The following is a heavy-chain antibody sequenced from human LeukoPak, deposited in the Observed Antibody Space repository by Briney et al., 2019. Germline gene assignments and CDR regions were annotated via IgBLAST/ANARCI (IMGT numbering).Heavy chain of an antibody. CDR1: GFTFNSYA. D-gene: IGHD4-23*01. CDR2: IVGDAVT. CDR3: AKGSAQWELYDY. J-gene: IGHJ4*02. V-gene: IGHV3-23*01. Sequence: GGSLRLSCAASGFTFNSYAMSWVRQAPGKGLEWVSAIVGDAVTFYTDSVKGRFTISRDNSKNTLYLQMNSLRAEGTAVYYCAKGSAQWELYDYWGQGTLVTVSS.